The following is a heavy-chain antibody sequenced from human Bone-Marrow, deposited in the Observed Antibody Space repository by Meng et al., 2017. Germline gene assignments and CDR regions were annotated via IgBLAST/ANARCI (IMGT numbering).Heavy chain of an antibody. D-gene: IGHD2-15*01. CDR2: IYYSGST. V-gene: IGHV4-31*03. J-gene: IGHJ4*02. CDR3: ARDRGHTKAFDY. CDR1: GGSISSGGYY. Sequence: SETLSLTCTVSGGSISSGGYYWSWIRQHPGKGLEWIGYIYYSGSTYYNPSLKSRVTISVDTSKNQFSLKLSSVTAADTAVYYCARDRGHTKAFDYWGQGTLVPSPQ.